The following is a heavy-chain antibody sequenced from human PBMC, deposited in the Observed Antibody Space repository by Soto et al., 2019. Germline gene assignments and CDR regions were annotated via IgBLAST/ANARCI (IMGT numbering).Heavy chain of an antibody. D-gene: IGHD1-26*01. Sequence: QVQLQESGPGLVKPSETLSLTCTVSGGSISSYYWSWIRQPPGKGLEWIGDIYYSGSTNYNPSLKSRVTISVDTSKNQFSLKLSSVTAADTAVYYCARDSSVGVDVWGQGTTVTVSS. CDR1: GGSISSYY. V-gene: IGHV4-59*01. CDR2: IYYSGST. J-gene: IGHJ6*02. CDR3: ARDSSVGVDV.